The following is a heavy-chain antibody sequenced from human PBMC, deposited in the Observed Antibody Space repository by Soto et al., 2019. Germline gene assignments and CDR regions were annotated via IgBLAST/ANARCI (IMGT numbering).Heavy chain of an antibody. CDR3: ARASGLLPALHPDYYYRMAV. D-gene: IGHD2-2*01. Sequence: SDTLSLTCTVSSDSISNYYCSWFRQLPGKGLEWIGYMHYNGYTSYNPSLRSRVTISVDTSKNQFSLKLTSVTVADTAVYYCARASGLLPALHPDYYYRMAVCGQATTVT. V-gene: IGHV4-59*08. CDR1: SDSISNYY. CDR2: MHYNGYT. J-gene: IGHJ6*02.